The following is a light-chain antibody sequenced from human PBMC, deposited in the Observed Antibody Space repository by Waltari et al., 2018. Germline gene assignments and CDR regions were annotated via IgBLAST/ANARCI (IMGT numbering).Light chain of an antibody. CDR1: LSISTN. J-gene: IGKJ1*01. CDR2: HAS. Sequence: ELIMTQSPATLSLSPGERANLPSRASLSISTNLAWYQQIPGQPPRLLIYHASTRATGGPARFSGSRSGTECTLTISSLQSEDFAIYYWQDYNNWPPWAFGRGTKVDI. CDR3: QDYNNWPPWA. V-gene: IGKV3-15*01.